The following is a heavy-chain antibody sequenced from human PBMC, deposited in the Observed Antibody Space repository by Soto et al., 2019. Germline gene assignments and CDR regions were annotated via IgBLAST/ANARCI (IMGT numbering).Heavy chain of an antibody. CDR1: GGSISGSSDY. Sequence: PSETLSLTCTVSGGSISGSSDYWGWIRQPPGKGLEWIASIFYSGSTYYNPSLKSRVTISVDTSKNQFSLKLTSVTAADTSVYYCASDSSYYYDSSAYYSNWFDPWGQGMLVTVS. CDR3: ASDSSYYYDSSAYYSNWFDP. D-gene: IGHD3-22*01. J-gene: IGHJ5*02. V-gene: IGHV4-39*01. CDR2: IFYSGST.